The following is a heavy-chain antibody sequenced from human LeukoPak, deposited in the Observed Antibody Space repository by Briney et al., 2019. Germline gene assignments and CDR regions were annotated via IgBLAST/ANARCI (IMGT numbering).Heavy chain of an antibody. CDR3: ARADLYSSGWYRYHWFDP. D-gene: IGHD6-19*01. CDR1: GYTFTSYG. CDR2: ISAYNGNT. V-gene: IGHV1-18*01. J-gene: IGHJ5*02. Sequence: ASVKVSRKASGYTFTSYGISWVRQAPGQGLEWMGWISAYNGNTNYAQKLQGRATMTTDTSTSTAYMELRSLRSDDTAVYYCARADLYSSGWYRYHWFDPWGQGTLVTVSS.